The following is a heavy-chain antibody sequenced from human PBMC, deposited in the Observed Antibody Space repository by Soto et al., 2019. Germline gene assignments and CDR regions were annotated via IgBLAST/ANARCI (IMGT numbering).Heavy chain of an antibody. CDR1: GGSFSGYY. CDR2: INHSGST. D-gene: IGHD6-19*01. V-gene: IGHV4-34*01. J-gene: IGHJ4*02. Sequence: QVQLQQWGAGLLKPSETLSLTCAVYGGSFSGYYWTWIRQPPGKGLEWIGEINHSGSTNYNPSLKSRVTISVDTSKNQFSLKPSSVTAADTAVYYCARGYGSNFDDWGQGTLVTVSS. CDR3: ARGYGSNFDD.